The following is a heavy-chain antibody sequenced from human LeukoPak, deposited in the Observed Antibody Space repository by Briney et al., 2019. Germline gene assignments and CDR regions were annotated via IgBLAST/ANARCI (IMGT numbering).Heavy chain of an antibody. J-gene: IGHJ4*02. CDR3: ARDRDTAIIYYFDY. CDR2: INPNSGGT. CDR1: GYTFTSYY. V-gene: IGHV1-2*02. D-gene: IGHD5-18*01. Sequence: ASVKVSCKASGYTFTSYYMHWVRQAPGQGLEWMGWINPNSGGTNYAQKFQGRVTMTRDTSISTAYMELSRLRSDDTAVYYCARDRDTAIIYYFDYWGQGTLVTVSS.